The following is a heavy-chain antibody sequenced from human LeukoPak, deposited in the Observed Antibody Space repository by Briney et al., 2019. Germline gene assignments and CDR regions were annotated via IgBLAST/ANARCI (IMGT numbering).Heavy chain of an antibody. CDR3: TRDEHKGSATFNY. V-gene: IGHV1-69*13. J-gene: IGHJ4*02. CDR2: IILMFGTT. CDR1: GCTFRSAA. Sequence: SVKVSCKASGCTFRSAAMSWVRQAPGQGLEWVGLIILMFGTTTYAQKFQGRVTITGDESTRTVHMELNSLTSDDTAIYYCTRDEHKGSATFNYWGEGTLVIVS. D-gene: IGHD3-10*01.